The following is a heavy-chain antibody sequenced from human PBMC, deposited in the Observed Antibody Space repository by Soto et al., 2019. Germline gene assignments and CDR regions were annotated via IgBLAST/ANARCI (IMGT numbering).Heavy chain of an antibody. Sequence: SETLSLTCTVSGGSFNTGGYYWSWVRQRPEKGLEWIGYVDDSGHTYYNPSLKSRPAISLDTSKSQVSLKLSSLNAADTALYFCPTMPFGAFDYWGQGILVTVSS. J-gene: IGHJ4*02. CDR1: GGSFNTGGYY. CDR2: VDDSGHT. V-gene: IGHV4-31*03. CDR3: PTMPFGAFDY. D-gene: IGHD3-3*01.